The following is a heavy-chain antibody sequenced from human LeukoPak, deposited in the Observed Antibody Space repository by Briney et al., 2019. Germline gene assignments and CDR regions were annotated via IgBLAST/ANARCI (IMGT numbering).Heavy chain of an antibody. Sequence: GGSLRLSCAASGFTFSNAWMSWVRQAPGKGLEWVGRIKSKTDGGTTDYAAPVKGRFTISRDDSKNTLYLQMNSLKTEDTAVYYCTTDSPEDSSGYYYDHYWGQGTLVTVSS. CDR2: IKSKTDGGTT. V-gene: IGHV3-15*01. D-gene: IGHD3-22*01. CDR1: GFTFSNAW. CDR3: TTDSPEDSSGYYYDHY. J-gene: IGHJ4*02.